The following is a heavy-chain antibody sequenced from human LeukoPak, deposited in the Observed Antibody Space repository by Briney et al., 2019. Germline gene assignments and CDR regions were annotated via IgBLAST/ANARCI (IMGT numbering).Heavy chain of an antibody. CDR1: GITFSSYT. Sequence: PGGSLRLSCAASGITFSSYTMTWVRQAPGKGLECVSSISSSSGHIYYADSVKGRFTISRDNAKNSLYLQMNSLRADDTAVYYCTRVEAAAVPHYFDYWGQGTLVTVSS. CDR2: ISSSSGHI. J-gene: IGHJ4*02. D-gene: IGHD6-13*01. CDR3: TRVEAAAVPHYFDY. V-gene: IGHV3-21*01.